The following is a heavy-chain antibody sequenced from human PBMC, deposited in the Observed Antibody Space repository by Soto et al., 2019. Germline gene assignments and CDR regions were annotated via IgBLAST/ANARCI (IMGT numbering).Heavy chain of an antibody. J-gene: IGHJ5*02. CDR2: IYYSGST. Sequence: SETLSLTCTVSGGSISSSSYCRGWIRQPPGKGLEWIGSIYYSGSTYYNPSLKSRVTISVDTSKNQFSLKLGSVTAADTAVYYCARHMSHYDILTGPEIAWFDPWGQGTLVTVSS. D-gene: IGHD3-9*01. CDR3: ARHMSHYDILTGPEIAWFDP. V-gene: IGHV4-39*01. CDR1: GGSISSSSYC.